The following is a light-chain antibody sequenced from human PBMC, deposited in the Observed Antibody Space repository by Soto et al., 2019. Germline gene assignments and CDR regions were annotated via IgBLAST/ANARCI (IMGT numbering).Light chain of an antibody. CDR2: EVS. CDR3: SSYAGSNNYVV. Sequence: QSALTQPASVSGSPGQSITISCTGTSSDVGRYNYVSWYQQHPGKAPKLMIYEVSKRPSGVPDRFSGSKSGNTASLTVSGLQAEDEADYYCSSYAGSNNYVVFGGGTKLTVL. V-gene: IGLV2-8*01. CDR1: SSDVGRYNY. J-gene: IGLJ2*01.